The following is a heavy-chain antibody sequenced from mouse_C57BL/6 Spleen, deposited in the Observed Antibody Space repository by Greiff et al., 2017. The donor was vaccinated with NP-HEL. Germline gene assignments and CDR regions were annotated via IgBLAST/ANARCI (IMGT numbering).Heavy chain of an antibody. V-gene: IGHV1-80*01. D-gene: IGHD1-1*02. CDR3: SRRERGNFDY. CDR1: GYAFSSYW. Sequence: VQLQQSGAELVKPGASVKISCKASGYAFSSYWMNWVKQRPGKGLEWIGQIYPGDGDTNYNGKFKGKATLTADKSSSTAYMQLSSLTTEDSAVYFCSRRERGNFDYWGQGTTLTVSS. CDR2: IYPGDGDT. J-gene: IGHJ2*01.